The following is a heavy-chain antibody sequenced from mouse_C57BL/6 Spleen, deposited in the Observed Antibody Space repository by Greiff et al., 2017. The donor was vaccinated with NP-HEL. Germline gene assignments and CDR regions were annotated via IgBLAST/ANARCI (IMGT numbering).Heavy chain of an antibody. J-gene: IGHJ4*01. D-gene: IGHD1-1*01. V-gene: IGHV5-17*01. Sequence: EVMLVESGGGLVKPGGSLKLSCAASGFTFSDYGMHWVRQAPEKGLEWVAYISSGSSTIYYADTVKGRFTISRDNAKNTLFLQMTSLRSEDTAMYYCARGDYYGSSHHYYAMDYWGQGTSVTVSS. CDR1: GFTFSDYG. CDR3: ARGDYYGSSHHYYAMDY. CDR2: ISSGSSTI.